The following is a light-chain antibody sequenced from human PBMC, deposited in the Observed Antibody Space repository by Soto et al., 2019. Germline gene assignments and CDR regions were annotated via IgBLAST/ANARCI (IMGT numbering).Light chain of an antibody. CDR2: DTS. J-gene: IGKJ5*01. CDR3: QQYTNWPPNT. Sequence: IVLKQSPATLSLSPGERATLSCRASQSVRSYLAWYQQKPGQAPRLLIYDTSTRATGVPARFSGRGSGTEFTLTISSLQSEDFAVYYCQQYTNWPPNTFGQGTRLEIK. V-gene: IGKV3-15*01. CDR1: QSVRSY.